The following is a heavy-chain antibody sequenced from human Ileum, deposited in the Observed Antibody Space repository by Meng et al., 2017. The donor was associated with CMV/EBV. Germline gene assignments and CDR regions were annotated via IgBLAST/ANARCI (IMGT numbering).Heavy chain of an antibody. V-gene: IGHV4-30-4*01. CDR3: ARVWGIAVRPLDY. Sequence: GLGNPSQSLALTCTRSGESIHRDIYYWRWTRQTPGTGLEWIGHLHDSGSTYYNPSLQSRVTISVDTSKNQFSLKLSSVTAADTAVYYCARVWGIAVRPLDYWGQGTLVTVSS. CDR2: LHDSGST. CDR1: GESIHRDIYY. D-gene: IGHD6-6*01. J-gene: IGHJ4*02.